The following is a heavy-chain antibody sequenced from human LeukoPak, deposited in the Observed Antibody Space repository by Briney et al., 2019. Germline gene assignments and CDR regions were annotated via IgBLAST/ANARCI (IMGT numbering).Heavy chain of an antibody. D-gene: IGHD3-22*01. V-gene: IGHV3-23*01. CDR3: AKETMIVVVTFDY. J-gene: IGHJ4*02. Sequence: PGGSLRLSCAASGFTFSSYAMSWVRQPPGKGLGWVSAISGSGGSTYYADSVKGRFTISRDNSKNTLYLQMNSLRAEDTAVYYCAKETMIVVVTFDYWGQGTLVTVSS. CDR2: ISGSGGST. CDR1: GFTFSSYA.